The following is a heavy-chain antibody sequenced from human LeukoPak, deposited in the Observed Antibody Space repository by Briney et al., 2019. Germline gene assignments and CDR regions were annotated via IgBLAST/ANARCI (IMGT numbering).Heavy chain of an antibody. CDR2: IYHSGST. CDR3: ARTSEGYCSGGSCWDFYYYMDV. CDR1: GDSISSSSYY. Sequence: SETLSLTCTVSGDSISSSSYYWGWIRQPPGKGLEWIGSIYHSGSTYYNPSLMSRVTISVDTSKNQFSLKLSSVTAADTAVYYCARTSEGYCSGGSCWDFYYYMDVWGKGTTVTVSS. J-gene: IGHJ6*03. V-gene: IGHV4-39*07. D-gene: IGHD2-15*01.